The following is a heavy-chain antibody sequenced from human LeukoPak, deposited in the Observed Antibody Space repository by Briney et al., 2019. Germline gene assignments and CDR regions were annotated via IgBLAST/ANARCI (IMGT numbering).Heavy chain of an antibody. CDR2: IRYDGSNK. J-gene: IGHJ5*02. CDR1: GFTFSSYG. D-gene: IGHD3-10*01. Sequence: GGSLRLSCAASGFTFSSYGMHWVRQVPGKGLEWVAFIRYDGSNKYYADSVKGRFTISRDNSKNTLYPQMNSLRAEDTAVYYCAGITMVRGVIRRFDPWGQGTLVTVSS. V-gene: IGHV3-30*02. CDR3: AGITMVRGVIRRFDP.